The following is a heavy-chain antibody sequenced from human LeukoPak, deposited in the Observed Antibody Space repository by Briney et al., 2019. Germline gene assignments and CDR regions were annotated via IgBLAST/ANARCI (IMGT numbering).Heavy chain of an antibody. D-gene: IGHD4/OR15-4a*01. Sequence: SSETLFLTCTVSGGSISHYYWSWIRQPPGKGPEWIGYIHYTGTTNYNPSLKSRVTISVDTSKNQFSLKLNSVTAADTAVYYCAREDPQTKVPEGMDVWGQGTTVTVSS. V-gene: IGHV4-59*01. CDR1: GGSISHYY. J-gene: IGHJ6*02. CDR3: AREDPQTKVPEGMDV. CDR2: IHYTGTT.